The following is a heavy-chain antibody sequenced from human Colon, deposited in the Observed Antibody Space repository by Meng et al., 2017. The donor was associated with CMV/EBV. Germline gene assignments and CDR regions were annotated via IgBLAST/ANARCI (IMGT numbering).Heavy chain of an antibody. V-gene: IGHV3-21*01. J-gene: IGHJ6*02. CDR3: ASLQGPRTVFYDYNMDV. CDR1: GFTFSNYG. CDR2: ISSSSTYL. D-gene: IGHD1-1*01. Sequence: GGSLRLSCAASGFTFSNYGMSWVRQAPGKGLEWVSCISSSSTYLKYADSVKGRFTISRDNAKNSLYLQMHSLRAEDTAVYYCASLQGPRTVFYDYNMDVWGQGTTVTVSS.